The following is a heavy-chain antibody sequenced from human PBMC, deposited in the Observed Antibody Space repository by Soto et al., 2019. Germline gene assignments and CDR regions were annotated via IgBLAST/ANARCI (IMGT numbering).Heavy chain of an antibody. V-gene: IGHV3-30*18. CDR2: ISSDGNTK. D-gene: IGHD6-19*01. J-gene: IGHJ4*01. CDR1: GFTFSSYG. CDR3: AKEVAVAGDLDY. Sequence: SLRLSCVASGFTFSSYGIHWVRQAPAKGLEWVAVISSDGNTKYYANSVMGRFTISRDNSENTLYLQMDSLRPEDTAVYYCAKEVAVAGDLDYWGLGTLVTVSS.